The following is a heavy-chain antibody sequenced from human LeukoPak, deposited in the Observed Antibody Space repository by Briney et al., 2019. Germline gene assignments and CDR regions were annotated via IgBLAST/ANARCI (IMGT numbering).Heavy chain of an antibody. Sequence: SVKVSCKASGYTFTSYDISWVRQAPGQGLEWMGGIIPIFGTANYAQKFQGRVTITTDESTSTAYMELSSLRSEDTAVYYCAREGTAMVYNWFDPWGQGTLVTVSS. CDR1: GYTFTSYD. V-gene: IGHV1-69*05. CDR3: AREGTAMVYNWFDP. CDR2: IIPIFGTA. D-gene: IGHD5-18*01. J-gene: IGHJ5*02.